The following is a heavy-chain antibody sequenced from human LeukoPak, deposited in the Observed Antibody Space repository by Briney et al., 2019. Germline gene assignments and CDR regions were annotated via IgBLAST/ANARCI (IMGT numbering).Heavy chain of an antibody. D-gene: IGHD5-12*01. CDR3: ARDYSGSGYELDY. J-gene: IGHJ4*02. CDR2: ISSDGRDK. V-gene: IGHV3-30*03. CDR1: GFTFSGYA. Sequence: GGSLRLSCAASGFTFSGYAIHWVRQAPGKGLEWVAVISSDGRDKHHADSVKGRFTISRDNSKNTLYLQTNSLRAEDTAVYYCARDYSGSGYELDYWGQGTLVTVSS.